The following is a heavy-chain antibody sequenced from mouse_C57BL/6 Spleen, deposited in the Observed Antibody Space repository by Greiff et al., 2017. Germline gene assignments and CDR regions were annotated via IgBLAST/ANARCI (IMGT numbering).Heavy chain of an antibody. D-gene: IGHD2-13*01. CDR3: TRRGGDYGYFDV. CDR2: IDPETGGT. V-gene: IGHV1-15*01. Sequence: QVQLQESGAELVRPGASVTLSCKASGYTFTDYEMHWVKQTPVHGLEWIGAIDPETGGTAYNQKFKGKAILTADKSSSTAYMELRSLTSEDSAVYCCTRRGGDYGYFDVWGTGTTVTVSS. J-gene: IGHJ1*03. CDR1: GYTFTDYE.